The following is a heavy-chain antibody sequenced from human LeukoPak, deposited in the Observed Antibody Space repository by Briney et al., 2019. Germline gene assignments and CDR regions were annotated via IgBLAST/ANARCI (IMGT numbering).Heavy chain of an antibody. V-gene: IGHV1-69*13. Sequence: SVKVSCKASGGTFSSYAISWVRQAPGQGLEWMGGIIPIFGTANYAQKFQGRVTITADESTSTAYMELSSLRSEDTAVYYCARGLGGYCDSSGELFDYWGQGTLVTVSS. J-gene: IGHJ4*02. CDR2: IIPIFGTA. CDR1: GGTFSSYA. D-gene: IGHD3-22*01. CDR3: ARGLGGYCDSSGELFDY.